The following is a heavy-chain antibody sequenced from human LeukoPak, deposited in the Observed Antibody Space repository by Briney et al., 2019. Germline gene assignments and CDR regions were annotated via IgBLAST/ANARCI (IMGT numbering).Heavy chain of an antibody. CDR3: VRGGFFRYSGTSGDY. Sequence: GGSLRLSCAASGFLFSNYWMQWVRQAPGKGLEWVANIRQDGGETYYVDSVKGRFTISRDNAQNSLYLQMTSLRVEDMAIYCCVRGGFFRYSGTSGDYWGQGSQVTVSS. CDR1: GFLFSNYW. D-gene: IGHD1-26*01. J-gene: IGHJ4*02. V-gene: IGHV3-7*01. CDR2: IRQDGGET.